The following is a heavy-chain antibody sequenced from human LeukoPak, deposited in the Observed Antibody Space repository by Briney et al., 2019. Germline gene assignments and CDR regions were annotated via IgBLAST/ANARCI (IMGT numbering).Heavy chain of an antibody. D-gene: IGHD5-12*01. V-gene: IGHV3-48*03. Sequence: GGSLRLSCAASGFTFSSYEMNWVRQAPGKGLEWVSYISSSGSTIYYADSVKGRFTISRDNSKNTLYLQMNSLRAEDTAVYYCAKSYSGYASDAFDIWGQGTMVTVSS. CDR3: AKSYSGYASDAFDI. CDR2: ISSSGSTI. J-gene: IGHJ3*02. CDR1: GFTFSSYE.